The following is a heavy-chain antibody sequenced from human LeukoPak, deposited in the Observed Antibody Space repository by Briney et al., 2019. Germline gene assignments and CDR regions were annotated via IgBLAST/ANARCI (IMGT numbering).Heavy chain of an antibody. CDR3: ARVPFVVVTAILD. Sequence: PSETLSLTCTVSGGSISSYYWSWIRQPPGKGLEWIGYIYYSGSTYYNPSLKSRVTISVDTSKNQFSLKLSSVTAADTAVYYCARVPFVVVTAILDWGQGTLVTVSS. CDR1: GGSISSYY. D-gene: IGHD2-21*02. J-gene: IGHJ4*02. V-gene: IGHV4-59*08. CDR2: IYYSGST.